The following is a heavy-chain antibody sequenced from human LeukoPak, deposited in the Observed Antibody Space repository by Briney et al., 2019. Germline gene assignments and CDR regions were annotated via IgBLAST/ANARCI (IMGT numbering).Heavy chain of an antibody. D-gene: IGHD2-15*01. V-gene: IGHV3-23*01. CDR2: ISGSGAST. CDR1: GFILSTNA. J-gene: IGHJ3*02. Sequence: PGGSLRLSCLTSGFILSTNAMSWVRQAPGKGLEWISGISGSGASTYYADSVKGRFTISRDNSKNTLYLQMNSLRAEDTAVYYCASKYCSGGSCYSWYNAFDIWGQGTMVTVSS. CDR3: ASKYCSGGSCYSWYNAFDI.